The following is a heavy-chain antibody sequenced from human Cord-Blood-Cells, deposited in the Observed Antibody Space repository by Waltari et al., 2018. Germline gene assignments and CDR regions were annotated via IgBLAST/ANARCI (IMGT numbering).Heavy chain of an antibody. CDR1: GYTLTRHS. CDR2: INPNSGGT. Sequence: QVQLVQSGAEAKKPGASVKVSCKASGYTLTRHSMPWVRQAPGQGLEWMEWINPNSGGTNYAQKFQGWVTMTRDTSISTAYMELSRLRSDDTAVYYCAREAAAAGTVDYWGQGTLVTVSS. CDR3: AREAAAAGTVDY. D-gene: IGHD6-13*01. J-gene: IGHJ4*02. V-gene: IGHV1-2*04.